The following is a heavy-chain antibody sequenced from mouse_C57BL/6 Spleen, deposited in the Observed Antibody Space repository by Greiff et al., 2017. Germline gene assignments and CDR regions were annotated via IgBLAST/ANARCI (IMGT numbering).Heavy chain of an antibody. J-gene: IGHJ2*01. D-gene: IGHD4-1*01. CDR3: AGLGFDY. Sequence: QVQLQQPGAELVRPGSSVKLSCKASGYTFNSYWMDWVKQRPGQGLEWIGNIYPSDSETHYNQKFMDKATLTVNKSASTAYMQLRSLTSEDSAVYYCAGLGFDYWGQGTTLTVSS. CDR1: GYTFNSYW. CDR2: IYPSDSET. V-gene: IGHV1-61*01.